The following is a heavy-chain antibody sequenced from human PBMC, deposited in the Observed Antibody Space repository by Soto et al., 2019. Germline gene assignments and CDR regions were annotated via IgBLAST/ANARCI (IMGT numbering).Heavy chain of an antibody. V-gene: IGHV1-2*04. CDR1: GYTFTGYY. CDR3: ARGTVVVVAARNNWFDP. CDR2: INPNSGGT. Sequence: GASVNVSCKASGYTFTGYYMHWVRQAPGQGLEWMGWINPNSGGTNYAQKFQGWVTMTRDTSISTAYMELSRLRSDDTAVYYCARGTVVVVAARNNWFDPWGQGTLVTVSS. D-gene: IGHD2-15*01. J-gene: IGHJ5*02.